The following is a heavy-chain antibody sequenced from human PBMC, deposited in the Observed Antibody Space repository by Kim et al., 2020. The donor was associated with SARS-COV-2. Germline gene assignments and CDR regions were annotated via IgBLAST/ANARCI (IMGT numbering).Heavy chain of an antibody. CDR2: IRSKSYGGTT. V-gene: IGHV3-49*03. CDR1: GFTFGDYA. CDR3: TSILGVLRYFDWRNDAFDI. J-gene: IGHJ3*02. D-gene: IGHD3-9*01. Sequence: GGSLRLSCTASGFTFGDYAMSWFRQAPGKGLEWVGFIRSKSYGGTTEYAASVKGRFTISRDDSKSIAYLQMNSLKTEDTAVYYCTSILGVLRYFDWRNDAFDIWGQGTMVTVSS.